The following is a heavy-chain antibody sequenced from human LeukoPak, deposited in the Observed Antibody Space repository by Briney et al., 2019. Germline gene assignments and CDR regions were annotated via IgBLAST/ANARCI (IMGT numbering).Heavy chain of an antibody. CDR2: IYYGGTT. D-gene: IGHD4-17*01. CDR3: AALLRLPNWFDP. CDR1: GGSVTSYY. J-gene: IGHJ5*02. V-gene: IGHV4-59*02. Sequence: SETLSLTCTVSGGSVTSYYCSWGRQPAGKGRELRVYIYYGGTTNYNPSLKSRVTISVDTSKNQFSLRLSSVTAADTAVYYCAALLRLPNWFDPWGQGTLVTVSS.